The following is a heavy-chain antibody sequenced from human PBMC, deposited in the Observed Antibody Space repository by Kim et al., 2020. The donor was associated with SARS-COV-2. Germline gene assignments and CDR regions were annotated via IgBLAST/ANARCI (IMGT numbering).Heavy chain of an antibody. D-gene: IGHD1-26*01. Sequence: SETLSLTCTVSGGSISSSSYYWGWIRQPPGKGLEWIGSIDYSGSTYYNPSLKSRVTISVDTSKNQFSLKLSSVTAADTVVYYCGRRLRWEPTPFDYWGQG. CDR2: IDYSGST. V-gene: IGHV4-39*01. CDR1: GGSISSSSYY. CDR3: GRRLRWEPTPFDY. J-gene: IGHJ4*02.